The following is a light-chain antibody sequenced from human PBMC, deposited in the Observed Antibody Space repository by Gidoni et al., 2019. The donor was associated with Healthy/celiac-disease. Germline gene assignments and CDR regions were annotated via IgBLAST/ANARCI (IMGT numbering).Light chain of an antibody. CDR3: QQYGSSLCS. CDR2: GAS. CDR1: QSVSSSY. Sequence: EIVLTQSPGTLSLPPGARATLSCRASQSVSSSYLAWYQQKPGQAPRLLIYGASSRATGIPDRFSGSGSGTDFTLTISRLEPEDFAVYYCQQYGSSLCSFGQGTKLEIK. J-gene: IGKJ2*04. V-gene: IGKV3-20*01.